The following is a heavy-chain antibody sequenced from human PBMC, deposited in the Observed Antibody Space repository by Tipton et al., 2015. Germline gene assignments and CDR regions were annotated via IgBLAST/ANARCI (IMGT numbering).Heavy chain of an antibody. Sequence: TLSLTCAVFGGSFSDYYWNWIRQPPGKGLEWIGDINHSGDTKYNPSFKSRVTISVDTSKTQFSLKMSSVTASDTAVYYCARARGRHGGLFDAWGQGILVTVSS. CDR2: INHSGDT. CDR1: GGSFSDYY. V-gene: IGHV4-34*01. CDR3: ARARGRHGGLFDA. D-gene: IGHD4-23*01. J-gene: IGHJ5*02.